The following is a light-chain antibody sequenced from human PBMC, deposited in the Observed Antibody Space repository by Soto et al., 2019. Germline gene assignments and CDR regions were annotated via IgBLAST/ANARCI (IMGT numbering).Light chain of an antibody. CDR1: SSDVGSYNL. Sequence: QSVLTQPASVSGSPGQSITISCTGTSSDVGSYNLVSWYQQHPGKAPKLMIYEGSKRPSGVSNRFSGSKPGNTASLTISGLQAEDEADYYCCSYAGSRTSVFGGGTKVTVL. CDR2: EGS. V-gene: IGLV2-23*01. CDR3: CSYAGSRTSV. J-gene: IGLJ2*01.